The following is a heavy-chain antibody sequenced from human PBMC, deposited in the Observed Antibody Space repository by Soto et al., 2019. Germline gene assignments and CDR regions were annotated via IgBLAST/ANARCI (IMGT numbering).Heavy chain of an antibody. V-gene: IGHV4-61*01. CDR2: IYYSGST. Sequence: PSETLSLTCTVSGGTVSSARYYCSWIRQPPGRGLQWIGYIYYSGSTNYNTSLKSRVTISVDTSRNQFSLKLISVTAADTAVYSCARGQGGYSSSWYYFDYWGQGTLGTVCS. CDR1: GGTVSSARYY. D-gene: IGHD6-13*01. CDR3: ARGQGGYSSSWYYFDY. J-gene: IGHJ4*02.